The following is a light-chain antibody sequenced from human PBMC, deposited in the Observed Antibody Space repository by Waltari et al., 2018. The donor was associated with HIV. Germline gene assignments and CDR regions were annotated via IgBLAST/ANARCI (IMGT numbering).Light chain of an antibody. V-gene: IGLV2-14*01. CDR1: SSDVGGYHS. CDR2: DVT. Sequence: QSALTQPASVSGSPGQSITISCTGTSSDVGGYHSVSWYQHHPGKAPKLIILDVTHRPSGVSNRFSGSKSGNTASLTISGLQAEDEADYYCSSYASTSTLRFGGGTKLTVL. CDR3: SSYASTSTLR. J-gene: IGLJ2*01.